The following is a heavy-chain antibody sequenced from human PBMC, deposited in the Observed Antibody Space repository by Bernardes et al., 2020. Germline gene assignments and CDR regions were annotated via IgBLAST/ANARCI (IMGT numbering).Heavy chain of an antibody. J-gene: IGHJ6*02. V-gene: IGHV1-2*04. CDR2: ITPNSGGT. D-gene: IGHD2-2*01. CDR3: ARGLVTYCSSTSCSTYYYGMDV. Sequence: AGVQVPRKASGYTFTDYYMHWVRQAPGQGLEWMGWITPNSGGTTYAQKFQGWVTMTRDTSISTAYMELSRLRSDDTAVYYCARGLVTYCSSTSCSTYYYGMDVWGQGTTVTVSS. CDR1: GYTFTDYY.